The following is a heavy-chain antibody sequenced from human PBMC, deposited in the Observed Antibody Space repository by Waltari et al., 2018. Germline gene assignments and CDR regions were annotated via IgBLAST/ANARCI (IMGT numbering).Heavy chain of an antibody. Sequence: QVQLVQSGAEVKKPGASVKVSCKASGYTFTSYAMHWVRQAPGQRLEWMGWINAGNGNTKYSQKFQGRVTITRDTSASTAYMELSSLRSEDTAVYYCARGLGDFYNWFDPWGQGTLVTVSS. J-gene: IGHJ5*02. D-gene: IGHD7-27*01. CDR1: GYTFTSYA. CDR2: INAGNGNT. CDR3: ARGLGDFYNWFDP. V-gene: IGHV1-3*01.